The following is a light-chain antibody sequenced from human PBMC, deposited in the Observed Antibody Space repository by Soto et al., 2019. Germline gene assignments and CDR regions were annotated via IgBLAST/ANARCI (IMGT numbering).Light chain of an antibody. CDR2: DAS. CDR1: QSLNNH. J-gene: IGKJ5*01. V-gene: IGKV3-11*01. CDR3: QHRSIWIT. Sequence: EIVLTQSPATLSLSPGERATLSCRASQSLNNHLAWYQHNPGQAPRLLIYDASNRATGIPARVSGRGSGTEFTRTILSLEPEDFAGSYFQHRSIWITFGQATRLEI.